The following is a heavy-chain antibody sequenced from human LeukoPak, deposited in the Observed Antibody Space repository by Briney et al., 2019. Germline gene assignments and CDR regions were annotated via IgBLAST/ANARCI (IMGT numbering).Heavy chain of an antibody. CDR3: AKSLYYDFWGSNWFDP. D-gene: IGHD3-3*01. Sequence: RSGGSLRLSCVASGFDFSSYAMTWVRQAPGRGLEWVSTIGAYAARTYYADSVKGRFTTSRDNSKNTLYLQMNSLRAEDTAVYYCAKSLYYDFWGSNWFDPWGQGTLVTVSS. CDR2: IGAYAART. V-gene: IGHV3-23*01. CDR1: GFDFSSYA. J-gene: IGHJ5*02.